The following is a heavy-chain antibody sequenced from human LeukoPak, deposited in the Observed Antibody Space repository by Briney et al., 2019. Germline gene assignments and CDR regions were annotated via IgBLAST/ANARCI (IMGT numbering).Heavy chain of an antibody. D-gene: IGHD1-20*01. CDR1: GFTFSSYG. Sequence: PGGSLRLSCAASGFTFSSYGMSWVRQAPGKGPEWVSAISGSGGYIYYADSVKGRFTISRDSSKNTLYLQMNSLRAEDSALYYCAKGGSNWHGFDYWGQGTLVTVSS. V-gene: IGHV3-23*01. J-gene: IGHJ4*02. CDR2: ISGSGGYI. CDR3: AKGGSNWHGFDY.